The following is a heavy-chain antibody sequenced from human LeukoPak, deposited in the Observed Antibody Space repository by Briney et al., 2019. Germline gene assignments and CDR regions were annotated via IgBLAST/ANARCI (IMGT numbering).Heavy chain of an antibody. Sequence: GGSLRLSCAASGFNFSSYWMSWVRQAPGKGLEWVANIKQDGSEKYYVDSVKGRFTISRDNAKNSLYLQMNSLRAEDTAVYYCARDRRGPFDYWGQGTLVTVSS. CDR3: ARDRRGPFDY. V-gene: IGHV3-7*03. D-gene: IGHD3-10*01. J-gene: IGHJ4*02. CDR1: GFNFSSYW. CDR2: IKQDGSEK.